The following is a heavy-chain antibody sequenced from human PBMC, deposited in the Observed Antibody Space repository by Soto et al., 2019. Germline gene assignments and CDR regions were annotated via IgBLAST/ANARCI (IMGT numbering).Heavy chain of an antibody. CDR3: AKEGSITMVRGVIRLYYGMDV. Sequence: LRLSCAASGFTFSSYGMHWVRQAPGKGLEWVAVISYDGSNKYYADSVKGRFTISRDNSKNTLYLQMNSLRAGDTAVYYCAKEGSITMVRGVIRLYYGMDVWGQGTTVTVSS. J-gene: IGHJ6*02. CDR2: ISYDGSNK. D-gene: IGHD3-10*01. V-gene: IGHV3-30*18. CDR1: GFTFSSYG.